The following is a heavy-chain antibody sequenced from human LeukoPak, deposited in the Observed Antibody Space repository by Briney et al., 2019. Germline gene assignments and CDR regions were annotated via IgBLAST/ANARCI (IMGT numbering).Heavy chain of an antibody. CDR2: INPSGGST. CDR3: ARGTPLRFLEWTYFSLAAPSFDY. V-gene: IGHV1-46*01. CDR1: GYTFTSYY. J-gene: IGHJ4*02. D-gene: IGHD3-3*01. Sequence: GASVKVSCKASGYTFTSYYMHWVRQAPGQGLEWMGIINPSGGSTSYAQKFQGRVTMTRDMSTSTVYMELSSLRSEDTAVYYCARGTPLRFLEWTYFSLAAPSFDYWGQGTLVTVSS.